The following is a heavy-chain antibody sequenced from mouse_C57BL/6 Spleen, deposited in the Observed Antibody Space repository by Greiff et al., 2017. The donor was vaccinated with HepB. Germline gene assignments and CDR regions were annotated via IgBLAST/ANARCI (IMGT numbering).Heavy chain of an antibody. CDR2: ILPGRGST. J-gene: IGHJ1*03. CDR1: GYTFTGYW. Sequence: QVQLQQSGAELMKPGASVKLSCKATGYTFTGYWIEWVKQRPGHGLEWIGEILPGRGSTNYNEKFKGKATFTADTSSNTAYMQLSSLTTEDSAIYYCASTPTMVSWYFDVWGTGTTVTVSS. D-gene: IGHD2-13*01. V-gene: IGHV1-9*01. CDR3: ASTPTMVSWYFDV.